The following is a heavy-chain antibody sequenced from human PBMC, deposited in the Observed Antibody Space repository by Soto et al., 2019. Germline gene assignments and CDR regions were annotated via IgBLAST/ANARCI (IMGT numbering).Heavy chain of an antibody. CDR2: LHSGGDT. V-gene: IGHV3-53*04. CDR3: ARDGPYYYASRMDV. CDR1: GIPVSSNY. J-gene: IGHJ6*02. Sequence: EVQLVESGGGLVQPGGSLRLSCVASGIPVSSNYMTWVRQAPGKWLEWVSVLHSGGDTYYANSVKGRFTISRHDSTTMLFLQINSLTAEDTAVYYCARDGPYYYASRMDVWGQGTTVTVSS. D-gene: IGHD3-10*01.